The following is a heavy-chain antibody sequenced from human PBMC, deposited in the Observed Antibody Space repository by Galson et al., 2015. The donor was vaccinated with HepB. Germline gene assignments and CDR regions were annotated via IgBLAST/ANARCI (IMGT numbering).Heavy chain of an antibody. D-gene: IGHD2-8*01. J-gene: IGHJ4*02. CDR1: GLNFKNVW. CDR2: IKSLAGGLTT. CDR3: TTDSYDGVLYD. V-gene: IGHV3-15*01. Sequence: SLRLSCAVSGLNFKNVWMHWVRQSPGKGLEWVGRIKSLAGGLTTDYGTPVKDRFAISRDDSKNTVYLQMSSLRIEDTAVYYCTTDSYDGVLYDWGQGTLVTVSS.